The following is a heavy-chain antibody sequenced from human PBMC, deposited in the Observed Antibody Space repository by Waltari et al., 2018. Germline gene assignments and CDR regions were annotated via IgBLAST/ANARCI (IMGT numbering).Heavy chain of an antibody. Sequence: EVQLVESGGGLVQPGGSLRLSCAASGFTFSSYSMNWVRQAPGKGLEWVSYISSSSSTIYYADSVKGRFTISRDNAKNSLYLQMNSLRAEDTAVYYCARIEMATTYYFDYWGQGTLVTVSS. CDR3: ARIEMATTYYFDY. V-gene: IGHV3-48*04. CDR2: ISSSSSTI. J-gene: IGHJ4*02. CDR1: GFTFSSYS. D-gene: IGHD1-1*01.